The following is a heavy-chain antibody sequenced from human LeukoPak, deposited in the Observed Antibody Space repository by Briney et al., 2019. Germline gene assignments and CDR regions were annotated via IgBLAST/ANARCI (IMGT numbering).Heavy chain of an antibody. Sequence: SETLPLTCTVSSGAINSYLWTWIRQPPGKGLEWIGFIYDSGSANYNPSLKSRVTISVDTSKNQFSLRLTSVTAADTAVYYCAMNHPAGNYGNCDYWGQGILVTVSS. CDR1: SGAINSYL. CDR3: AMNHPAGNYGNCDY. CDR2: IYDSGSA. J-gene: IGHJ4*02. D-gene: IGHD3-10*01. V-gene: IGHV4-59*01.